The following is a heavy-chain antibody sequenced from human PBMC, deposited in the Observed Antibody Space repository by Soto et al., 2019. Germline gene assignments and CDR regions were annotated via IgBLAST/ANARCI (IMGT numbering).Heavy chain of an antibody. V-gene: IGHV3-23*01. CDR2: ISGSGGST. CDR3: AKKDPDSPYNWNYAGYFDY. D-gene: IGHD1-7*01. Sequence: PGGSLRLSCAASGFTFSSYAMSWVRQAPGKGLEWVSAISGSGGSTYYADSVKGRFTISRDNSKNTLYLQMNSLRAEDTAVYYCAKKDPDSPYNWNYAGYFDYWGQGTLVTVSS. CDR1: GFTFSSYA. J-gene: IGHJ4*02.